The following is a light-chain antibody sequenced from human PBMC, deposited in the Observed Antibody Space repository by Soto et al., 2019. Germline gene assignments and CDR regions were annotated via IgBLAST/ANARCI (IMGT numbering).Light chain of an antibody. CDR1: SSNLGAPYD. CDR2: GNN. CDR3: QSYDISVSGYV. J-gene: IGLJ1*01. V-gene: IGLV1-40*01. Sequence: HSVLTQPPSVSGAPGQTVLISCSGSSSNLGAPYDVNWFRQLPGTVPRLLIYGNNNRPSGGPERFSGSKSGTSASLALTGLQAKDKADYCCQSYDISVSGYVFGTGPKVNV.